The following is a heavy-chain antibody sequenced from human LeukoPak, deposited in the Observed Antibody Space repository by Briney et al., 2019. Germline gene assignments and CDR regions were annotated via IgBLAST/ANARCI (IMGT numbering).Heavy chain of an antibody. Sequence: SQTLSLTCTVSGGSISSGLYYWSWIRQPAGKGLEWIGRIYTSGYPNYNPSLKSRVTISIDTSKNQFSLKVSSVTAADTAVYYCARDGGNYLLFDYWGQGTLVTVSS. J-gene: IGHJ4*02. CDR3: ARDGGNYLLFDY. D-gene: IGHD4/OR15-4a*01. CDR2: IYTSGYP. V-gene: IGHV4-61*02. CDR1: GGSISSGLYY.